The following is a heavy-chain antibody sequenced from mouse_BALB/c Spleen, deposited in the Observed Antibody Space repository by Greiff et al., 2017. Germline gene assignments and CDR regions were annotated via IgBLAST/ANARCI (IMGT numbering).Heavy chain of an antibody. D-gene: IGHD1-2*01. V-gene: IGHV5-6-5*01. CDR1: GFTFSSYA. J-gene: IGHJ2*01. Sequence: EVKVVESGGGLVKPGGSLKLSCAASGFTFSSYAMSWVRQTPEKRLEWVASISSGGSTYYPDSVKGRFTISRDNARNILYLQMSSLRSEDTAMYYCASQFITTGSYYFDYWGQGTTLTVSS. CDR2: ISSGGST. CDR3: ASQFITTGSYYFDY.